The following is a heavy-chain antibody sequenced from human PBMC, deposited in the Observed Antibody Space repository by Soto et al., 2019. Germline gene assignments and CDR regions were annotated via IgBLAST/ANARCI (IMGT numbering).Heavy chain of an antibody. CDR3: ARQGACSSTSCPAYYYYYAMDV. CDR1: KFIFSEYY. CDR2: ISSGSSYT. Sequence: QVQLVESGGGLVKPGGSLRLSCAASKFIFSEYYMSWICQAPGKGLEWVSYISSGSSYTNYADSVKGRFTISRDNAKNSLYLQMNSLRAEDTAVYFCARQGACSSTSCPAYYYYYAMDVWGQGTTVTVSS. J-gene: IGHJ6*02. D-gene: IGHD2-2*01. V-gene: IGHV3-11*06.